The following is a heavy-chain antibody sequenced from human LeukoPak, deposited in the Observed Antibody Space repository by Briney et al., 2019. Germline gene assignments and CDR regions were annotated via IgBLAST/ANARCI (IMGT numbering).Heavy chain of an antibody. CDR1: GFTFSSYG. CDR2: ISYDGSNK. V-gene: IGHV3-30*18. J-gene: IGHJ4*02. CDR3: AKEILPRGQWLEIVGWELPSTLDY. D-gene: IGHD1-26*01. Sequence: GGSLRLSCAASGFTFSSYGMHWVRQAPGKGLEWVAVISYDGSNKYYADSVKGRFTISRDNSKNTLYLQMNSLRAEDTAVYYCAKEILPRGQWLEIVGWELPSTLDYWGQGTLVTVSS.